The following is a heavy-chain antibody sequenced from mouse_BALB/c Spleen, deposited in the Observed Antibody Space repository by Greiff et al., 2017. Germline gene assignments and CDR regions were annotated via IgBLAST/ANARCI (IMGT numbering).Heavy chain of an antibody. Sequence: EVKLMESGGGLVQPGGSRKLSCAASGFTFSSFGMHWVRQAPEKGLEWVAYISSGSSTIYYADTVKGRFTISRDNPKNTLFLQMTSLRSEDTAMYYGARWGGGYYWYFDVWGAGTTVTVSS. D-gene: IGHD1-1*02. CDR1: GFTFSSFG. CDR3: ARWGGGYYWYFDV. J-gene: IGHJ1*01. CDR2: ISSGSSTI. V-gene: IGHV5-17*02.